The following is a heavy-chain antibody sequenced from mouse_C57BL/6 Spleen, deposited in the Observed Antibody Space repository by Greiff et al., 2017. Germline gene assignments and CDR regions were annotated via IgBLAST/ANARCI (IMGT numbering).Heavy chain of an antibody. Sequence: VQLQQSGPELVKPGASVKMSCKASGYTFTDYNMHWVKQSHGKSLEWIGYINPNNGGTSYNQKFEGKGTLTVNKSSSRAYMELRSLTTEDSAVYYCARCNAVVGTPDYWGQGTTLTVSS. CDR2: INPNNGGT. V-gene: IGHV1-22*01. J-gene: IGHJ2*01. CDR3: ARCNAVVGTPDY. CDR1: GYTFTDYN. D-gene: IGHD1-1*01.